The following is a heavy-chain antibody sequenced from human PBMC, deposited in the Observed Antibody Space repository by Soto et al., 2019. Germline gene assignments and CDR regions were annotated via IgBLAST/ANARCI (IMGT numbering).Heavy chain of an antibody. D-gene: IGHD3-3*01. CDR3: ARNVGLFWSGYYYFDY. V-gene: IGHV4-34*01. Sequence: PSETLSLTCAVYGGSFSGYYWSWIRQPPGKGLEWIGEINHSGSTNYNPTLKSRVTISVDTSKNQFSLKLSSVTAADTAVYYCARNVGLFWSGYYYFDYWGQGTLVTVSS. J-gene: IGHJ4*02. CDR1: GGSFSGYY. CDR2: INHSGST.